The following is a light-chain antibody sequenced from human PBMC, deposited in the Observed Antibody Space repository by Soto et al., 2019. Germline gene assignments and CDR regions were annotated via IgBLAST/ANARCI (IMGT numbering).Light chain of an antibody. CDR1: LSVSSD. J-gene: IGKJ2*01. Sequence: EIVMTQSPATLSLSPGERATLSCSASLSVSSDLAWYRQKPGQAPRLLISDASTRATGIPARFSGSGSGTEFTLTISSLQSEDFALYYCHQYNSWPPGTFGQGTKVDIK. CDR3: HQYNSWPPGT. V-gene: IGKV3-15*01. CDR2: DAS.